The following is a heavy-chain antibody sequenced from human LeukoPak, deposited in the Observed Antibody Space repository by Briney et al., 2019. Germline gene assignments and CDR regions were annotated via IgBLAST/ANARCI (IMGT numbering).Heavy chain of an antibody. D-gene: IGHD3-3*01. J-gene: IGHJ6*03. CDR3: ARDGHGNFWRARRTYYMDV. CDR1: GFTFSNYE. CDR2: ISSSGTTI. Sequence: GGSLRLSCAASGFTFSNYEMNWVRQAPGKGLEWVSYISSSGTTIYYADSVKGRFTISKDNAKNSLYLQMNSLRAEDTAVYYCARDGHGNFWRARRTYYMDVWGKGTTVTVSS. V-gene: IGHV3-48*03.